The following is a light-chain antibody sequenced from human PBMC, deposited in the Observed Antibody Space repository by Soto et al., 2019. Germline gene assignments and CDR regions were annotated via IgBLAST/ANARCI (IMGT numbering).Light chain of an antibody. J-gene: IGKJ1*01. Sequence: EIVMRQSPATLSVSPGERATLSCRATHSFTSNLAWYQQKPGQAPRLLIYGASTRATGIPARFSGSGSGTEFTLTISSLQSEDFAIYYCQQYNDWPPSWTFGQGTRVEIK. V-gene: IGKV3-15*01. CDR1: HSFTSN. CDR3: QQYNDWPPSWT. CDR2: GAS.